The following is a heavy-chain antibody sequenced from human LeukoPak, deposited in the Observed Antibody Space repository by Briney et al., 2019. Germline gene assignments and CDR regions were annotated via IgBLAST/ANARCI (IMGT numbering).Heavy chain of an antibody. CDR3: ATPATTRGTDY. CDR1: GYPFTVYY. Sequence: GASVKVSCKTSGYPFTVYYIHWVRQAPGQGLEWMRRINPNSGDIDYAQKFQGSVTMTTDTSISTAYMELSSLRSDDTAMYYCATPATTRGTDYWGQGTLVIVSS. CDR2: INPNSGDI. D-gene: IGHD1-14*01. V-gene: IGHV1-2*04. J-gene: IGHJ4*02.